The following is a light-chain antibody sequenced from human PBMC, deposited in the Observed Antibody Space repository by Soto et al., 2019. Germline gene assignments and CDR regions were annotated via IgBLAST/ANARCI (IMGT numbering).Light chain of an antibody. CDR2: DAS. Sequence: DIQMTQSPSTLSASVGRRVTIPCRASQTISNWLAWYQQKPGKAPTLLIYDASTLERGVPSRFSGSGSGTEFSLTVSNLQPDDCATYYCQQYENYWTFGQGTKVDIK. CDR1: QTISNW. J-gene: IGKJ1*01. CDR3: QQYENYWT. V-gene: IGKV1-5*01.